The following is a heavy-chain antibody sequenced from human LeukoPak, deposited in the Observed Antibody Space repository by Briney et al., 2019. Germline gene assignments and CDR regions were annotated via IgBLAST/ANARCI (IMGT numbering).Heavy chain of an antibody. CDR1: GYTFTGYY. D-gene: IGHD3-3*01. CDR2: INPNSGGT. J-gene: IGHJ3*02. Sequence: ASVKVSCKASGYTFTGYYMHWVRQAPGQGLEWMGWINPNSGGTNYAQKFQGWVTMTRDTSISTAYMELSRLRSDDTAVYYCARGGRITIFGVARRVRAAFDIWGQGTMVTVSS. CDR3: ARGGRITIFGVARRVRAAFDI. V-gene: IGHV1-2*04.